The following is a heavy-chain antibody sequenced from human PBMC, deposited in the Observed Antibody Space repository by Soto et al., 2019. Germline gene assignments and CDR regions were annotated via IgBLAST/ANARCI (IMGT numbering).Heavy chain of an antibody. CDR1: GFTFSDYY. V-gene: IGHV3-11*01. D-gene: IGHD2-2*01. CDR3: ARDLEGAVPAAMGRGWFDP. Sequence: GGSLRLSCAASGFTFSDYYMSWIRQAPGKGLEWVSYISSSGSTIYYADSVKGRFTISRDNAKNSLYLQMNSLRAEDTAVYYCARDLEGAVPAAMGRGWFDPWGQGTLVTVSS. CDR2: ISSSGSTI. J-gene: IGHJ5*02.